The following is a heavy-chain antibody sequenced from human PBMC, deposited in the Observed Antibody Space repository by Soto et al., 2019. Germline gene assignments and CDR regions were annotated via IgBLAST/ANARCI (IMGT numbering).Heavy chain of an antibody. CDR2: ISYDGSNK. Sequence: QVQLVESGGGVVQPGRSLRLSCAASGFTFSSYAMHWVRQAPGKGLEWVAVISYDGSNKYYADSVKGRFTISRDNSKNTLYLQMKSLRAEDTAVYYCARDRYSSSSVGYYGMDVWGQGTTVTVSS. CDR3: ARDRYSSSSVGYYGMDV. CDR1: GFTFSSYA. V-gene: IGHV3-30-3*01. D-gene: IGHD6-6*01. J-gene: IGHJ6*02.